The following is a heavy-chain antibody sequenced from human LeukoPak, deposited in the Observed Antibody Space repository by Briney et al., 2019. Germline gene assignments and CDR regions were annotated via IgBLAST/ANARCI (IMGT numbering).Heavy chain of an antibody. CDR1: GYTFTGYY. CDR3: ARVPEYCSGGSCYSDAFDI. J-gene: IGHJ3*02. D-gene: IGHD2-15*01. CDR2: INPNSGGT. V-gene: IGHV1-2*04. Sequence: ASVKVSCKASGYTFTGYYMHWVRQAPGQGLEWMGWINPNSGGTNYAQKFQGWVTMTRDTSISTAYMELSRLRSDDTAVYYCARVPEYCSGGSCYSDAFDIWGQGTMVTVSS.